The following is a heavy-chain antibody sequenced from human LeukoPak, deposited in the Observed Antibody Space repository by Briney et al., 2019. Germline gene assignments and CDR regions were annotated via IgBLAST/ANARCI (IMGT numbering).Heavy chain of an antibody. CDR3: ARGKYCSSTSCPAPLDY. V-gene: IGHV4-34*01. CDR2: INHSGTT. CDR1: GGSFSGYY. Sequence: SGTLSLTCAVYGGSFSGYYWSWIRQPPGKGLEWIGEINHSGTTNYNPSLKSRVTISVDTSKNQFSLKLSSVTAADTAVYYCARGKYCSSTSCPAPLDYWGQGTLVTVSS. D-gene: IGHD2-2*01. J-gene: IGHJ4*02.